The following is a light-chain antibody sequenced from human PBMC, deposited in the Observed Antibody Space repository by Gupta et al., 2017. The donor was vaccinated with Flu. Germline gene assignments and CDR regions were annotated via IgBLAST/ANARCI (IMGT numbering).Light chain of an antibody. V-gene: IGKV3-20*01. CDR2: DAS. CDR1: QSVSSSK. Sequence: EIVLTQSPGTLSLSPGERATLSCRASQSVSSSKVAWYQQKPGQAPRLLINDASRRTTGIPDRFICSGSGTVFTLTIIRLEPEDFAVYYCGQYGATPFSFGQGTKLEIK. CDR3: GQYGATPFS. J-gene: IGKJ2*03.